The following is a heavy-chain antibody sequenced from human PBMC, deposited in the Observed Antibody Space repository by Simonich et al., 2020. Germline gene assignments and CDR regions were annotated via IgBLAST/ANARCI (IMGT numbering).Heavy chain of an antibody. V-gene: IGHV3-21*01. CDR1: GFTFSSFS. CDR3: ARGIVGASGAFDI. CDR2: ISRSSSYI. J-gene: IGHJ3*02. Sequence: EVQLVESGGGLVKPGGSLRLSCAASGFTFSSFSVNWVRQAPGKGLEWVSSISRSSSYIYYADSVKGRFTISRDNAKNSLYLQMNSLRAEDTAVYYCARGIVGASGAFDIWGQGTMVTVSS. D-gene: IGHD1-26*01.